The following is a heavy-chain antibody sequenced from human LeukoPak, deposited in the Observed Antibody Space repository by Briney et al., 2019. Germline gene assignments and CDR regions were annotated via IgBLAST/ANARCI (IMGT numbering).Heavy chain of an antibody. J-gene: IGHJ3*02. D-gene: IGHD6-13*01. CDR3: ARGLIGIAAALRAFDI. CDR1: GYTFTSYA. Sequence: ASVKVSCKASGYTFTSYAMNWVRQAPGQGLEWMGWINTNTGNPTYAQGFTGRFVFSLDTSVSTAYLQISSLKAEDTAVYYCARGLIGIAAALRAFDIWGQGTMVTVSS. CDR2: INTNTGNP. V-gene: IGHV7-4-1*02.